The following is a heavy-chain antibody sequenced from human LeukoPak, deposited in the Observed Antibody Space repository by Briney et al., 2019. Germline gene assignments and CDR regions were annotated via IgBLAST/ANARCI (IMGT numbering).Heavy chain of an antibody. V-gene: IGHV5-51*01. CDR2: INPANSVI. D-gene: IGHD3-10*01. CDR1: GYDFTDYW. Sequence: GESLKISCKGFGYDFTDYWIAWVRQRPGKGLEWMGNINPANSVITHSPSFRGQVTISVDNSVSTAYLQLTSLQASDTAIYYCARHYHNAWFGYWGQGSPVTVSS. J-gene: IGHJ4*02. CDR3: ARHYHNAWFGY.